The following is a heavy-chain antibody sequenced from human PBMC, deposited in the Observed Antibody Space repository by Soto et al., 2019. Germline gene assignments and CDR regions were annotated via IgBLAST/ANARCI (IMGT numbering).Heavy chain of an antibody. V-gene: IGHV4-39*01. CDR2: IKYSGTT. Sequence: SEDLCLTYSVSAGTLSSSERHWGWLRQPPGKGLEWIASIKYSGTTFYNPSLKSRVTLSVDTSKNQFALKLSSVTAAETAVYYCARHGITGSYYDDFDIWGQGTMVT. CDR3: ARHGITGSYYDDFDI. D-gene: IGHD1-26*01. CDR1: AGTLSSSERH. J-gene: IGHJ3*02.